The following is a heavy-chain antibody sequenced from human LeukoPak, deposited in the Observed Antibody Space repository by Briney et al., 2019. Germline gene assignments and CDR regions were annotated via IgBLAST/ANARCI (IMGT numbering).Heavy chain of an antibody. J-gene: IGHJ4*02. CDR1: GFTFSRYW. CDR2: ISYDGSNK. Sequence: GGSLRLSCAASGFTFSRYWMSWVRQTPGKGLEWVAVISYDGSNKYYADSVKGRFTISRDNSKNTLYLQMNSLRAEDTAVYYCAREHYDSSGYYGGGDYWGQGTLVTVSS. V-gene: IGHV3-30-3*01. CDR3: AREHYDSSGYYGGGDY. D-gene: IGHD3-22*01.